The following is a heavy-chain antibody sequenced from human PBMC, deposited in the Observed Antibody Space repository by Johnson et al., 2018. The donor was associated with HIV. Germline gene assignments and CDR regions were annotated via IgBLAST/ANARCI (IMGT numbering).Heavy chain of an antibody. J-gene: IGHJ3*02. V-gene: IGHV3-11*01. D-gene: IGHD2/OR15-2a*01. CDR3: ARDKYYLTAITGSAFDI. CDR1: GFTFSDYY. CDR2: ISSSGSTI. Sequence: QVQLVESGGGFVKPGGSLRLSCAASGFTFSDYYMSWIRQAPGKGLEWVSYISSSGSTIYYADSVKGRFTISRDNTKNSLFLQMDTLRAGDTAVYYCARDKYYLTAITGSAFDIWGQGTMVTVSS.